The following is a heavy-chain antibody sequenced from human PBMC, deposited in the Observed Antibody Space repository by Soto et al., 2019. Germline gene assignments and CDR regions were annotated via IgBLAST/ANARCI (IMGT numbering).Heavy chain of an antibody. D-gene: IGHD4-4*01. CDR1: GYAFTSCG. J-gene: IGHJ5*02. CDR2: ISAYNGNT. V-gene: IGHV1-18*01. Sequence: APVKVSCKASGYAFTSCGISWVRQAPGPGLEWMGWISAYNGNTNYAQKLQGRVTMTTDTSTSTAYMGLRSLRSDATAVYCCARDGGGNYYEDPWDQQTLVTVSS. CDR3: ARDGGGNYYEDP.